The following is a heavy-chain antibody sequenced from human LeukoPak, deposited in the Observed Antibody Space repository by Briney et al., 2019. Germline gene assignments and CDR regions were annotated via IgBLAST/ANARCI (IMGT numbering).Heavy chain of an antibody. CDR3: ARGSFSSGYSSSWYWFDP. CDR1: GGTLSSYA. D-gene: IGHD6-13*01. V-gene: IGHV1-69*04. Sequence: SVKVSCKASGGTLSSYAISWVRQAPGQGLEWMGRIIPTLGIANYAQKFQGRVTITADKSTSTAYMELSSLRSEDTAVYYCARGSFSSGYSSSWYWFDPWGQGTLVTVSS. CDR2: IIPTLGIA. J-gene: IGHJ5*02.